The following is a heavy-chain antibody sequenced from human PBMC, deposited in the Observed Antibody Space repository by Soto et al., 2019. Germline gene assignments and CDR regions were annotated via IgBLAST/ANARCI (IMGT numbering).Heavy chain of an antibody. CDR1: GYTFTSYG. D-gene: IGHD6-19*01. CDR2: ISAYNGNT. J-gene: IGHJ6*03. Sequence: QVQLVQSGAEVKKPGASVKVSCKASGYTFTSYGISWVRQAPGQGLEWMGWISAYNGNTNYAQKLQGRVTMTTDTSTSTAYMELRSLRSDDTAVYYCSGEAIPRSGWYGFAYYYMDVCGKGYTVTESS. V-gene: IGHV1-18*01. CDR3: SGEAIPRSGWYGFAYYYMDV.